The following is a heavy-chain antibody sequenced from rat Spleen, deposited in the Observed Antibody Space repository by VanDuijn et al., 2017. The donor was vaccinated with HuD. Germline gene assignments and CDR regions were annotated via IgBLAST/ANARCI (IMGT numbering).Heavy chain of an antibody. J-gene: IGHJ2*01. V-gene: IGHV2-30*01. CDR2: IWTGGST. D-gene: IGHD1-1*01. CDR3: TENIYS. CDR1: GFSLTSYN. Sequence: QVQLKESGPGLVQPSQTLSLTCTVSGFSLTSYNVHWVRQPTGKGLEWMGVIWTGGSTDYNSALKSRLSISRDTSKSQVFLKMNSLQTDDTATYFCTENIYSWGQGVMVTVSS.